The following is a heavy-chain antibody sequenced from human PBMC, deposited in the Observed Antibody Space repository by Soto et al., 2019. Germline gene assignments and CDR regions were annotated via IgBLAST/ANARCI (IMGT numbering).Heavy chain of an antibody. V-gene: IGHV2-5*02. CDR2: IYWDDDK. Sequence: QITLKESGPSLVKPPQTLTLTCTFSGFSLSTTGVGVVWIRQPPGKALEWLALIYWDDDKHYSPSLRSRLTITKDTTKNQVVLTLTNVDPVDTATYYCAHVGGLEQWLYRLDHWGEGTLVTVSS. J-gene: IGHJ4*02. D-gene: IGHD6-19*01. CDR1: GFSLSTTGVG. CDR3: AHVGGLEQWLYRLDH.